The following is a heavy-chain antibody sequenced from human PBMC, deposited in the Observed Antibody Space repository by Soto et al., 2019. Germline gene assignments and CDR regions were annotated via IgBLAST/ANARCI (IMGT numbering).Heavy chain of an antibody. Sequence: SVKVSCKASGGTFSSYTITWVRQAPGQGLEWMGGIIPIFGTANYAQKFQGRVTITADESTSTAYMELSSLRSEDTAVYYCAREGGSGNYRYYAMDVWGQGTTVTVSS. V-gene: IGHV1-69*13. CDR1: GGTFSSYT. CDR2: IIPIFGTA. CDR3: AREGGSGNYRYYAMDV. D-gene: IGHD3-10*01. J-gene: IGHJ6*02.